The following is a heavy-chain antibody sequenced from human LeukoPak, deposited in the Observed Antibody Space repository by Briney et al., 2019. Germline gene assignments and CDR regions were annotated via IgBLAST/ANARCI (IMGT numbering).Heavy chain of an antibody. J-gene: IGHJ4*02. D-gene: IGHD3-10*01. CDR2: INPSGGST. Sequence: AASVKVSCKASGYTFTRYYMHWVRQAPGQGLEWMGIINPSGGSTSYAQKFQGRVTMTRDTSTSTVYMELSSLRSEDTAVYYCARGTRTMAVRGVIDCWGQGTLVTVSS. CDR1: GYTFTRYY. V-gene: IGHV1-46*01. CDR3: ARGTRTMAVRGVIDC.